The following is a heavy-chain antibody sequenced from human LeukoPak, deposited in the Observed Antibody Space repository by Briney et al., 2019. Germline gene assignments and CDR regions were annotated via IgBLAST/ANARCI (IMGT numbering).Heavy chain of an antibody. V-gene: IGHV3-21*01. CDR2: ISSSSTYI. CDR1: GFTFSSYS. Sequence: PGGSLRLSCAASGFTFSSYSMNWVRQAPGKGLEWVSSISSSSTYIYYADSLKGRFTISRDNAMNSVSLQMNSLRAEDTAVYYCARDTHCSSTSCYNAFDIWGQGTMVTVSS. D-gene: IGHD2-2*02. CDR3: ARDTHCSSTSCYNAFDI. J-gene: IGHJ3*02.